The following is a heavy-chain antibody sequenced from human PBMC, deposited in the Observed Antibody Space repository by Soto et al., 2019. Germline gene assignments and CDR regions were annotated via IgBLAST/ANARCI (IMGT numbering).Heavy chain of an antibody. CDR1: GFTFSSYA. CDR3: AKEPYYDSSPPLFDY. CDR2: ISGSGGST. Sequence: GGSLRLSCAASGFTFSSYAMSWVRQAPGKGLEWVSAISGSGGSTYYADSVKGRFTISRDNSKNTLYLQMNSLRAEDTAVYYCAKEPYYDSSPPLFDYWGQGTLVTVAS. V-gene: IGHV3-23*01. D-gene: IGHD3-22*01. J-gene: IGHJ4*02.